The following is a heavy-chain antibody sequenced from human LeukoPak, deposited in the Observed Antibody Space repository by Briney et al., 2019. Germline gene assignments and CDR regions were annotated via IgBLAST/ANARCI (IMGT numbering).Heavy chain of an antibody. CDR2: INHSGST. CDR1: GGSFSGYY. CDR3: ARGRGYSSGSLWGTY. J-gene: IGHJ4*02. Sequence: PSETLSLTCAVYGGSFSGYYWSWIRQPPGKGLEWIGEINHSGSTNYNPSLKSRVTISVDTSKNQFSLKLSSVTAADTAVYYCARGRGYSSGSLWGTYWGQGTLVTVSS. D-gene: IGHD6-19*01. V-gene: IGHV4-34*01.